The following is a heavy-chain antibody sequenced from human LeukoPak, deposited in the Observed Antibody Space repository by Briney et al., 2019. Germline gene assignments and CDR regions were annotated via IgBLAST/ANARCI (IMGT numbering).Heavy chain of an antibody. V-gene: IGHV1-69*05. J-gene: IGHJ4*02. CDR2: IIPIFGTA. CDR1: GGTFSSYA. Sequence: ASVKVSCEASGGTFSSYAISWVRQAPGQGLEWMGGIIPIFGTANYAQKFQGRVTITTDESTSTAYMELSSLRSEDTAVYYCARENEAAAVDYWGQGTLVTVSS. CDR3: ARENEAAAVDY. D-gene: IGHD6-13*01.